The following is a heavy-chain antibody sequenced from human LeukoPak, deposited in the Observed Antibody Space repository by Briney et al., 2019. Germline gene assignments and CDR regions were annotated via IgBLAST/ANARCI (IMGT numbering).Heavy chain of an antibody. CDR1: GGTFSSYA. D-gene: IGHD3-16*02. J-gene: IGHJ4*02. CDR2: IIPIFGIA. V-gene: IGHV1-69*04. Sequence: EASVKVSCKASGGTFSSYAISWVRQAPGQGLEWMGRIIPIFGIANYAQKFQGRVTITADKSTSTAYMELSSLRSEDTAVYYCPRAGLGELSLFDYWGQGTLVTVSS. CDR3: PRAGLGELSLFDY.